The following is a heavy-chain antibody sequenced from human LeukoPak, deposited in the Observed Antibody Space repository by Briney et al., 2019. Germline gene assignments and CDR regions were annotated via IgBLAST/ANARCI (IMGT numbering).Heavy chain of an antibody. CDR1: GFTVSSNY. J-gene: IGHJ5*02. Sequence: GSLRLSCAASGFTVSSNYMSWVRQAPGKGLEWVSVIYSGGSTYYADSVKGRFTISRDNSENTLYLQMNSLRAEDTAVYYCARDRGGIQLWSTWGQGTLVTVSS. CDR2: IYSGGST. D-gene: IGHD5-18*01. CDR3: ARDRGGIQLWST. V-gene: IGHV3-66*01.